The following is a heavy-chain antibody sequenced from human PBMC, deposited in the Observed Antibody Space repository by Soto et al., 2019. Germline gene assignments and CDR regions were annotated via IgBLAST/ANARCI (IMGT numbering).Heavy chain of an antibody. V-gene: IGHV1-69*01. Sequence: QVQLVQSGAEVKKPGSSVKVSCKASGGTFSSYAISWVRQAPGQGLEWMGGIIPIFGTANYAQKFQGRVTITADESTSTAYMEMSSLRSEDTDVYYCARGGLRTRDFFYGMDVWGQGTTVTVS. CDR2: IIPIFGTA. CDR1: GGTFSSYA. D-gene: IGHD3-3*01. CDR3: ARGGLRTRDFFYGMDV. J-gene: IGHJ6*02.